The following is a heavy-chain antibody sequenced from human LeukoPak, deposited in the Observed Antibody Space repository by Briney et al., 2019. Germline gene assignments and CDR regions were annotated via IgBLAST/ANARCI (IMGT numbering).Heavy chain of an antibody. Sequence: GGSLRLSCAASGFTFSSYAMSWVRQAPGKGLEWVSAISGSGGSTYYADSVKGRFTISRDNSKNTLYLQMNSLSAEDTAVYYCAKGGYSSGWYGVDYWGQGTLVTVSS. CDR2: ISGSGGST. CDR1: GFTFSSYA. J-gene: IGHJ4*02. CDR3: AKGGYSSGWYGVDY. V-gene: IGHV3-23*01. D-gene: IGHD6-19*01.